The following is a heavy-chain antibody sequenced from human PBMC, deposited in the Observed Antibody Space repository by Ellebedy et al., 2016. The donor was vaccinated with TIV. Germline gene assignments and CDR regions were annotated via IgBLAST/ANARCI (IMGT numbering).Heavy chain of an antibody. CDR3: AKDHGAYYDFWSGYSTSNWFDP. CDR1: GFTFSSYA. V-gene: IGHV3-23*01. D-gene: IGHD3-3*01. Sequence: GESLKISCAASGFTFSSYAMSWVRQAPGKGLEWVSAISGSGGSTYYADSVKGRFTISRDNSKNTLYLQMNSLRAEDTAVYYCAKDHGAYYDFWSGYSTSNWFDPWGQGTLVTVSS. J-gene: IGHJ5*02. CDR2: ISGSGGST.